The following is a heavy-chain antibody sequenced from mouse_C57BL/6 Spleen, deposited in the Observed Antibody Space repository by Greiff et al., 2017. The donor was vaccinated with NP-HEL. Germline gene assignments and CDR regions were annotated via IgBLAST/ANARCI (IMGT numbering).Heavy chain of an antibody. D-gene: IGHD1-1*01. J-gene: IGHJ2*01. V-gene: IGHV1-82*01. CDR1: GYAFSSSW. CDR2: IYPGDGDT. Sequence: QVQLKESGPELVKPGASVKISCKASGYAFSSSWMNWVKQRPGKGLEWIGRIYPGDGDTNYNGKFKGKATLTADKSSSTAYMQLSSLTSEDSAVYFCARSPPYYYGSDYWGQGTTLTVSS. CDR3: ARSPPYYYGSDY.